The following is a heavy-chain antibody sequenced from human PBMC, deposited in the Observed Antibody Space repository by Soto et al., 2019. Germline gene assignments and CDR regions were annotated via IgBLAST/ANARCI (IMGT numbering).Heavy chain of an antibody. J-gene: IGHJ4*02. D-gene: IGHD3-10*01. V-gene: IGHV4-59*01. CDR3: ARGGAGSTDFDS. Sequence: LSLTCTVSGGSISSDYWSWIRQPPGKGLEWIGFIHSSGTTNYNPSLKSRVTVSVDTSKNQFSLKLSSVSAADTAVYYCARGGAGSTDFDSLAQGIVLTISS. CDR2: IHSSGTT. CDR1: GGSISSDY.